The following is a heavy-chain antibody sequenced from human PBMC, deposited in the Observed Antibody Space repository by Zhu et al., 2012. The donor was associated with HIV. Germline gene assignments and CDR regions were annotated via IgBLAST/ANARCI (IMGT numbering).Heavy chain of an antibody. CDR2: MYYGGST. J-gene: IGHJ4*02. CDR3: ARRFGSGWRFDY. CDR1: GYSISNAYY. V-gene: IGHV4-38-2*01. D-gene: IGHD6-19*01. Sequence: QVQLQESGPGLVQPSETLSLTCAVSGYSISNAYYWGWIRQPLGKGLEWIGSMYYGGSTYYNPSLRSRVTISMDTSKNQFSLNLNSVTAADTAVYFCARRFGSGWRFDYWGQGILVTVSS.